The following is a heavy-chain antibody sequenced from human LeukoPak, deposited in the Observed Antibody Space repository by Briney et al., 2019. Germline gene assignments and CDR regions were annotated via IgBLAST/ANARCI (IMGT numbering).Heavy chain of an antibody. J-gene: IGHJ5*02. D-gene: IGHD5-18*01. CDR2: IYYSVST. CDR3: ARESARYSYGYVWFDP. Sequence: SETLSLTCTVSGGSISSTSYYWGWIRQPPGKGLEWIGNIYYSVSTYYNPSLKSRATISVDTSKNQFSLKLSSVTAADTAVYYCARESARYSYGYVWFDPWGQGTLVTVSS. CDR1: GGSISSTSYY. V-gene: IGHV4-39*07.